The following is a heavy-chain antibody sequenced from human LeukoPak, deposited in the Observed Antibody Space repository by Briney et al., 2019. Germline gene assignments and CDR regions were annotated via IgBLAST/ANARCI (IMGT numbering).Heavy chain of an antibody. Sequence: GGSLRLSCAASEFTFSSYAMSWVRQAPGKGLEWVSAISGSGGRTYYAESVKGRFTISRDNNENTLYLQMNSLRAEDTAVYYCAKAAQVAGRPNLGGHFDYWGQGTLVTVSS. V-gene: IGHV3-23*01. D-gene: IGHD6-6*01. J-gene: IGHJ4*02. CDR2: ISGSGGRT. CDR1: EFTFSSYA. CDR3: AKAAQVAGRPNLGGHFDY.